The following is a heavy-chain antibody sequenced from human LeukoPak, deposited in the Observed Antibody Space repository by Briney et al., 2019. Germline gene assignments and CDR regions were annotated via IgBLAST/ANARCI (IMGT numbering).Heavy chain of an antibody. V-gene: IGHV4-59*01. D-gene: IGHD4-17*01. CDR3: ARDSGLRRIDY. CDR1: GGSISSFY. Sequence: SETLSLTCTVSGGSISSFYWTWIRQPPGKGLEWIGCLYYGGSTNYNPSLKSRVAMSVDTSKNQFSLKLSSVTAADTAVYFCARDSGLRRIDYWGQGTPVTVSS. J-gene: IGHJ4*02. CDR2: LYYGGST.